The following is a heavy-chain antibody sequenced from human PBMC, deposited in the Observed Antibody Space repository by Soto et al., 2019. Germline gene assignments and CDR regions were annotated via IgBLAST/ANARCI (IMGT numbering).Heavy chain of an antibody. V-gene: IGHV4-30-2*01. Sequence: PSETLSLTCVVSGGSVTSGGHSWSWIRQAPGKGLEWVGSIYQSKSAYYNPSLRSRVAISVDRSNNQVSLRMTSVTAADTAIYYCARGDTRLGELSHDYWGLGTLVTVSS. CDR2: IYQSKSA. CDR3: ARGDTRLGELSHDY. CDR1: GGSVTSGGHS. J-gene: IGHJ4*02. D-gene: IGHD3-16*02.